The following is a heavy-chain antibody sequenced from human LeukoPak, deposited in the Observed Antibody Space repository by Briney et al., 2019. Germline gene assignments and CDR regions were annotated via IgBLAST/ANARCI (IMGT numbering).Heavy chain of an antibody. CDR2: IKQDGSEK. D-gene: IGHD6-19*01. Sequence: GGSLRLSCTVSGFTFNNYWMSWVRQAPGKGLEWVANIKQDGSEKYYVDSVKGRFTISRDNAKNSLYLQMNSLRAEDTAVYYCAKSPIAVAGTVDYWGQGTLVTVSS. CDR3: AKSPIAVAGTVDY. CDR1: GFTFNNYW. V-gene: IGHV3-7*03. J-gene: IGHJ4*02.